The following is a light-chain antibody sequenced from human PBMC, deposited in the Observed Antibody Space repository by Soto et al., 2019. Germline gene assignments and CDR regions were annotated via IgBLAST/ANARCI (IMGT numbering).Light chain of an antibody. CDR1: SSDVGDYNY. J-gene: IGLJ2*01. CDR2: EVN. V-gene: IGLV2-8*01. CDR3: SSYAGSSNLI. Sequence: QSALTQPPSASGSPGQSVTISCTGTSSDVGDYNYVSWYQQHPGKAPKLMIYEVNKRTSGVPDRFSGSKSANTASLTVSGLQAEDEADYYCSSYAGSSNLIFGGGTKLTVL.